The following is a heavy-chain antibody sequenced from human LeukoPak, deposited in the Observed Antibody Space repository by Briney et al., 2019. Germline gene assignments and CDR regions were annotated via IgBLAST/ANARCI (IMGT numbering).Heavy chain of an antibody. CDR2: ITPSGGST. V-gene: IGHV1-46*01. D-gene: IGHD4-23*01. J-gene: IGHJ3*02. CDR3: ARVDYGGNSSLFGDAFDI. CDR1: GYTFTNYY. Sequence: ASVKISCKASGYTFTNYYMHWVRQAPGQGLEWLGLITPSGGSTWYAQKFQGRVTMTRDMSTSTVYMELSSLRSEDTAVYYCARVDYGGNSSLFGDAFDIWGQGTMVTVSS.